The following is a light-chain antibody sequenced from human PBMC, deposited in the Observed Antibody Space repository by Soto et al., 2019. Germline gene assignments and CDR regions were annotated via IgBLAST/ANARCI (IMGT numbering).Light chain of an antibody. V-gene: IGKV3-20*01. CDR3: QYYDDSMWT. CDR2: GAL. J-gene: IGKJ1*01. Sequence: LTQSPGTLPVSPRESATLSFRVSQSVVTSYLAWYQQKYGQSPRLLIYGALYRAPGIPDRFSGSGSGTDFTLSISRLEPEDFAVYYCQYYDDSMWTFGQGTKVDI. CDR1: QSVVTSY.